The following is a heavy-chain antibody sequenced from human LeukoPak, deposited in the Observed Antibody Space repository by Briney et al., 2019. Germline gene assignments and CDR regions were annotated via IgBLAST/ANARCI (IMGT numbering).Heavy chain of an antibody. V-gene: IGHV4-34*01. CDR1: GGSFSGYY. Sequence: PSETLSLTCAVYGGSFSGYYWSWIRQPPGKGLEWIGEINHNGSTNYNPSLKSRVTISADTSKNQFSLKLRSVTAADTAVYYCARGRGYSYNIFDYWGQGTLVTVSS. D-gene: IGHD5-18*01. CDR3: ARGRGYSYNIFDY. CDR2: INHNGST. J-gene: IGHJ4*02.